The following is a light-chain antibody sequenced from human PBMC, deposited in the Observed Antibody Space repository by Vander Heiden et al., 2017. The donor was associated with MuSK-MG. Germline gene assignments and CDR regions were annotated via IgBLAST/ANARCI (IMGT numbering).Light chain of an antibody. J-gene: IGKJ1*01. CDR2: AAS. CDR3: QRYDSYPWT. Sequence: AIRMTQSPSSFSASTGDRVTITCRASQGISSYLAWYQQKPGKAPKLLIYAASTLQSGVPSRFSGSGSGTDFTLTISCLQSEDFATYYCQRYDSYPWTFGQGTKVEIK. CDR1: QGISSY. V-gene: IGKV1-8*01.